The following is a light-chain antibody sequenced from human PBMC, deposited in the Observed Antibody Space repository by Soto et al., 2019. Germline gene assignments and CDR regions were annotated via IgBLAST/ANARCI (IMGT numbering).Light chain of an antibody. CDR2: DAS. J-gene: IGKJ4*01. CDR3: QQYTHWPPLT. CDR1: QSVHSD. V-gene: IGKV3-15*01. Sequence: EIVMTQSPATLSVSPGEGATLSCRASQSVHSDLAWYQQKPGQAPRLLIYDASTRATGIPARFSGSGSGTEFTLTISSLQSEDVAVYYCQQYTHWPPLTFGGGTKVEI.